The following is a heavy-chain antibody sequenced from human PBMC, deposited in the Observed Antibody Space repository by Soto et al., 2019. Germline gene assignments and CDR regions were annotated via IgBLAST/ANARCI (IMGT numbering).Heavy chain of an antibody. D-gene: IGHD6-6*01. CDR2: IYYSGST. Sequence: KTSETLSLTCTVSGGSISSGGYYWSWIRQHPGKGLEWIGYIYYSGSTYYNPSLKSRVTISVDTSKNQFSLKLSSVTPTDTAVYYCARRSSSSLGSLFDPWGRGILVTVSS. J-gene: IGHJ5*02. CDR3: ARRSSSSLGSLFDP. V-gene: IGHV4-31*03. CDR1: GGSISSGGYY.